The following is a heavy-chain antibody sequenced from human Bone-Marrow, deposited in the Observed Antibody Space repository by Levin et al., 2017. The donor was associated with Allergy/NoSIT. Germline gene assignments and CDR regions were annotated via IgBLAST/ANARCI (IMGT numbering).Heavy chain of an antibody. Sequence: SETLSLTCAVYGGSFSGYYWSWIRQPPGKGLEWIGEINHSGSTNYNPSLKSRVTISVDTSKNQFSLKLSSVTAADTAVYYCARGLAPSSYYYDSSGYYYSRIFDYWGQGTLVTVSS. CDR2: INHSGST. J-gene: IGHJ4*02. D-gene: IGHD3-22*01. CDR1: GGSFSGYY. CDR3: ARGLAPSSYYYDSSGYYYSRIFDY. V-gene: IGHV4-34*01.